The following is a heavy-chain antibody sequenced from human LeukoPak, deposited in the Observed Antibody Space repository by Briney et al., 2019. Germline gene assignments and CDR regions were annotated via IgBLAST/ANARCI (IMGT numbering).Heavy chain of an antibody. J-gene: IGHJ5*02. CDR2: INTNTGNP. V-gene: IGHV7-4-1*02. Sequence: GASVKVSCKASGYTFTTYAMNWVRQAPGQGLEWMGWINTNTGNPTYAQGFTGRFVFSLDTSVSTAYLQISSLKAEDTAVYYCARDLSRIFSVFYNWFDPWGQGTLVTVSS. CDR3: ARDLSRIFSVFYNWFDP. CDR1: GYTFTTYA. D-gene: IGHD2/OR15-2a*01.